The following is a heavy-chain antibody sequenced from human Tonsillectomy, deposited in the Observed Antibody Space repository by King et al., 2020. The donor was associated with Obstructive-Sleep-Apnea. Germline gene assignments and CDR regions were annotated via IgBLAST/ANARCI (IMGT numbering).Heavy chain of an antibody. CDR3: ARDRISGGYSVRGMDV. Sequence: VQLVESGGGVVQPGRSLRLSCAASGFTFSNYAMHWVRQAPGTGLEWVAVISYDGGNKFYADSVKGRFTISIDNSKNTLWLQMDSLRAEDTAVYYCARDRISGGYSVRGMDVWGQGTTVTVSS. CDR2: ISYDGGNK. D-gene: IGHD1-26*01. V-gene: IGHV3-30*04. J-gene: IGHJ6*02. CDR1: GFTFSNYA.